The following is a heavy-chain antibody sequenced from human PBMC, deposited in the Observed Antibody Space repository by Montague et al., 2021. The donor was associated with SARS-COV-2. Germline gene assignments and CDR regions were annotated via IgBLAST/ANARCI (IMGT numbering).Heavy chain of an antibody. V-gene: IGHV3-21*01. CDR1: GFTFSSYS. Sequence: SLRISCAASGFTFSSYSMNWVRQAPGKGLEWVSSISSSSSYIYYADSVKGRFTISRDNAKNSLYLQMNSLRAEDTAVYYCARDPGYYYDSSGLIDYWGQGTLVTVSS. CDR2: ISSSSSYI. CDR3: ARDPGYYYDSSGLIDY. J-gene: IGHJ4*02. D-gene: IGHD3-22*01.